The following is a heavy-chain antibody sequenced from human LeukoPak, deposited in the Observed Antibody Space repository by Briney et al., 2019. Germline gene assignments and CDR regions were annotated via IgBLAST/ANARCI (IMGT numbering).Heavy chain of an antibody. CDR3: ARSGELARDAFDI. D-gene: IGHD1-26*01. V-gene: IGHV3-30*02. Sequence: GGSLRLSCAASGFTFSSYGMHWVRQAPGKGLEWVAFIRYDGNNKYYTDSVKGRFTISRDNAKNSLYLQMNSLRAEDMALYYCARSGELARDAFDIWGQGTMVTVSS. CDR2: IRYDGNNK. J-gene: IGHJ3*02. CDR1: GFTFSSYG.